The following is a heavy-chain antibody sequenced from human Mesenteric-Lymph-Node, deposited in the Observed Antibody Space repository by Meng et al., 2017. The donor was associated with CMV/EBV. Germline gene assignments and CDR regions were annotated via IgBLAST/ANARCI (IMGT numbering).Heavy chain of an antibody. D-gene: IGHD3/OR15-3a*01. Sequence: GSLRLSCTVSGYSISAGYYWGWIRQSPGKGLEWIGTIYRTGSTFFNPSLKSRVSMAVDTSNNQLSLNLTSVTAADTAMYFCARGGSGLTWGQGTLVTVSS. CDR2: IYRTGST. CDR1: GYSISAGYY. V-gene: IGHV4-38-2*02. J-gene: IGHJ5*02. CDR3: ARGGSGLT.